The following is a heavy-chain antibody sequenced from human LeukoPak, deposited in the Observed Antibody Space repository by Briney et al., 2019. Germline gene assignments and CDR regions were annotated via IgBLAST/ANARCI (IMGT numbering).Heavy chain of an antibody. Sequence: SETLSLTCTVSGGSISSSYYWGWIRQPPGKGLEWIGNKYYRGSTYYNPSLRSRVTISVDTSKNQFSLNLTSVTAADTAVYYCARIAGGLYFYHYYMDVWGKGTTVTVSS. D-gene: IGHD3-16*01. V-gene: IGHV4-39*07. J-gene: IGHJ6*03. CDR3: ARIAGGLYFYHYYMDV. CDR1: GGSISSSYY. CDR2: KYYRGST.